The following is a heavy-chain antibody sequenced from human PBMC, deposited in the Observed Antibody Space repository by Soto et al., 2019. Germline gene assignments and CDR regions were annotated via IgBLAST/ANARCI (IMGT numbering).Heavy chain of an antibody. CDR1: GFTFDDFA. D-gene: IGHD6-25*01. CDR2: VDWNSGST. V-gene: IGHV3-9*01. Sequence: EVQLVESGGGLVQPGRSLRLSCAASGFTFDDFAMHWVRQAPGKGLEWGSGVDWNSGSTAYADSVKGRFTISRDNARNSLYLQMNSLRAEDTALYYCVKGRGSYEVKFGMDVWGQGTTVTVSS. CDR3: VKGRGSYEVKFGMDV. J-gene: IGHJ6*02.